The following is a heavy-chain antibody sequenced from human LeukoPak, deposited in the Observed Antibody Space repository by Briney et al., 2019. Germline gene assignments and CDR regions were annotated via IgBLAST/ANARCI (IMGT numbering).Heavy chain of an antibody. Sequence: SVKVSCKASGGTFSSYAISRVRQAPGQGLEWMGGIIPIFGTANYAQKFQGRVTITADESTSTAYMELSSLRSEDTAVYYCARVFPYYYYMDVWGKGTTVTISS. J-gene: IGHJ6*03. D-gene: IGHD2-21*01. CDR2: IIPIFGTA. CDR1: GGTFSSYA. V-gene: IGHV1-69*01. CDR3: ARVFPYYYYMDV.